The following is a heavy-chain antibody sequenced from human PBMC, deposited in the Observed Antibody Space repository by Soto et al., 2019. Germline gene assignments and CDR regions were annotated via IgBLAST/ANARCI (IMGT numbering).Heavy chain of an antibody. D-gene: IGHD4-17*01. V-gene: IGHV6-1*01. CDR1: GDSVSSNSAA. Sequence: PSQTLSLTCAISGDSVSSNSAAWNWIRQSPSRGLEWLGRTYYRSKWYNDYAVSVKSRITINPDTSKNQFSLQLNSVTPEDTAVYYCARDRDLDYGDERVYYYYCGMDVWGQGTTVTVSS. J-gene: IGHJ6*02. CDR2: TYYRSKWYN. CDR3: ARDRDLDYGDERVYYYYCGMDV.